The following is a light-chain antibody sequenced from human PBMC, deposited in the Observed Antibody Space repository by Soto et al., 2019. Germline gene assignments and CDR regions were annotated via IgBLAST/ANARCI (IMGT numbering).Light chain of an antibody. CDR1: QNINTY. Sequence: DIQMTQSPYSLSAAAGDRVTITCRASQNINTYLNWYQQRPGKAPKLLIYKASTLESGVPSRFSGSGSGTEFTLTISSLQPDDFATYYCQQYNSYSPTFGQGTKVDIK. CDR2: KAS. V-gene: IGKV1-5*03. CDR3: QQYNSYSPT. J-gene: IGKJ1*01.